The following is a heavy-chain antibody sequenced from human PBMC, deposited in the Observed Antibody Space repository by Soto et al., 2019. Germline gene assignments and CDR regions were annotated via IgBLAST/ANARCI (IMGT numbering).Heavy chain of an antibody. CDR1: GFTFSSYA. CDR3: ASAAREYYYYGMDV. Sequence: EVQLLESGGGLVQPGGSLRLSCAASGFTFSSYAMRWVRQAPGKGLEWVSAISGSGGSTYYADSVKGRFTISRDNSKNTLYLQMNSLRAEDTAVYYCASAAREYYYYGMDVWGQGTTVTVSS. V-gene: IGHV3-23*01. CDR2: ISGSGGST. J-gene: IGHJ6*02.